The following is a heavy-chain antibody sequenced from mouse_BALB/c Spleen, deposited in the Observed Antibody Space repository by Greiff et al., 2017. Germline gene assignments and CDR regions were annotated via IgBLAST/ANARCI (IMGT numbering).Heavy chain of an antibody. Sequence: EVQVVESGGGLVKPGGSLKLSCAASGFTFSSYAMSWVRQTPEKRLEWVASISSGGSTYYPDSVKGRFTISRDNARNILYLQMSSLRSEDTAMYYCARVTSWFAYWGQGTLVTVSA. CDR1: GFTFSSYA. V-gene: IGHV5-6-5*01. CDR3: ARVTSWFAY. J-gene: IGHJ3*01. CDR2: ISSGGST.